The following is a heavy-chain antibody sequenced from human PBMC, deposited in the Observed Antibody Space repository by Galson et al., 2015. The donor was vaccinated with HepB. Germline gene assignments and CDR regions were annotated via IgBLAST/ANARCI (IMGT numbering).Heavy chain of an antibody. CDR1: GYTFTSYG. Sequence: SVKVSCKASGYTFTSYGLSWLRQAPGQGLEYMGWISPHNGNTNYAQKLQGRVTMTTDKSTTTAYLELRSLRSDDTAVYYCALRTGTYPYYFDFWGQGTLVAVSS. V-gene: IGHV1-18*01. D-gene: IGHD3-10*01. J-gene: IGHJ4*02. CDR2: ISPHNGNT. CDR3: ALRTGTYPYYFDF.